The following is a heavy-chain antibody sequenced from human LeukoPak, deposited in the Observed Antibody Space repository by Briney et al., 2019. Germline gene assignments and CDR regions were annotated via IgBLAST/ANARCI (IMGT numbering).Heavy chain of an antibody. J-gene: IGHJ4*02. CDR1: GGTFSSYA. CDR3: ARDLYSYGYHPFDY. CDR2: IIPIFGTA. V-gene: IGHV1-69*05. D-gene: IGHD5-18*01. Sequence: VASVKVSCKASGGTFSSYAISWVRQAPGQGLEWMGGIIPIFGTANYAQKFQGRVTITTDESTSTAYMELSSLRSEDTAVYYCARDLYSYGYHPFDYWGQGTLVTVSS.